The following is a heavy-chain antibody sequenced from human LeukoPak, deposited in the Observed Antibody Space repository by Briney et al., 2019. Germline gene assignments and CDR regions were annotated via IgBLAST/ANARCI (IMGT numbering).Heavy chain of an antibody. Sequence: PGGSLRLSCAASGFILGDYIMDWVRQAPGKGLEWVGRVRKKDKSYTTKYAPSVEGRFTISRDDSQNSLYLQMNSLRTEDTAVYYCSRDGSGSDWSAFDIWGQGTMVTVSS. V-gene: IGHV3-72*01. CDR2: VRKKDKSYTT. CDR1: GFILGDYI. CDR3: SRDGSGSDWSAFDI. J-gene: IGHJ3*02. D-gene: IGHD1-1*01.